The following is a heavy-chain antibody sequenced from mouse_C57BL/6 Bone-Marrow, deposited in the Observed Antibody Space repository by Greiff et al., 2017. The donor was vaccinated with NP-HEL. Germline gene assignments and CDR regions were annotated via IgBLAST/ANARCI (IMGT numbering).Heavy chain of an antibody. Sequence: QVQLQQPGAELVRPGTSVKLSCKASGYTFTSYWMHWVKQRPGQGLEWIGVIDPSDSYTNYNQKFKGKATLTVDTSSSTAYMQLSSLTSEDSAVYYCARDPFYYGTGYWGQGTTLTVSS. V-gene: IGHV1-59*01. D-gene: IGHD1-1*01. CDR2: IDPSDSYT. J-gene: IGHJ2*01. CDR3: ARDPFYYGTGY. CDR1: GYTFTSYW.